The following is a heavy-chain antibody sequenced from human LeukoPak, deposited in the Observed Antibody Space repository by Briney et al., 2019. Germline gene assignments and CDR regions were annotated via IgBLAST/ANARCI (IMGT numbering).Heavy chain of an antibody. CDR1: GGSFSGYY. J-gene: IGHJ3*02. V-gene: IGHV4-34*01. Sequence: SETLSLTCAVYGGSFSGYYWSWIRQPPGKGLEWIGEINHSGSTNYNPSLKSRVTISVDTSKSQFSLKLSSVTAADTAVYYCARGGIGGAPRLAFDIWGQGTMVTVSS. D-gene: IGHD4-23*01. CDR2: INHSGST. CDR3: ARGGIGGAPRLAFDI.